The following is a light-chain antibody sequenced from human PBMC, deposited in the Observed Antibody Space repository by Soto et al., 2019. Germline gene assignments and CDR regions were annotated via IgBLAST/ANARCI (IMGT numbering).Light chain of an antibody. V-gene: IGKV1-5*01. CDR3: QQYHTYYT. Sequence: DLQMTQSPSTLSASVGDRVTITCRASQSIGNWLAWYQQKPGKAPKLLIYDASSLESGVPSRFSGSGSGTEFTLTISSLQPDDFSTYYCQQYHTYYTFGPRTNLEIK. CDR2: DAS. J-gene: IGKJ2*01. CDR1: QSIGNW.